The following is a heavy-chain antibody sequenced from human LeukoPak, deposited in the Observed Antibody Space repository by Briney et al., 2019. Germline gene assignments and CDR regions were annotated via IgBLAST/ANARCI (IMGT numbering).Heavy chain of an antibody. V-gene: IGHV3-11*04. CDR1: GFTFSDSY. CDR3: ARGQRRHVDMAPSFDY. Sequence: PGGSLRLSCAASGFTFSDSYMSWIRQAPGKGLEWVSYISSSGSIIYYTDSVKGRFTISRDNSKNTLYLQMNSLRAEGTAVYYCARGQRRHVDMAPSFDYWGQGTLVTVSS. CDR2: ISSSGSII. J-gene: IGHJ4*02. D-gene: IGHD5-24*01.